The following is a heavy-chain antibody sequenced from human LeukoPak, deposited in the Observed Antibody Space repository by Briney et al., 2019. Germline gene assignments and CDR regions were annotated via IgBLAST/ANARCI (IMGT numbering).Heavy chain of an antibody. V-gene: IGHV3-30*18. J-gene: IGHJ6*04. CDR2: ISYDGSNK. CDR3: AKDGIAVAGSGNGMDV. CDR1: GFTFSSYG. D-gene: IGHD6-19*01. Sequence: PGGSLRLSCAASGFTFSSYGMHWVRQAPGKGLEGVAAISYDGSNKYYADSVKGRFTISRDNSKNTLYLQMNSLRAEDTAVYYCAKDGIAVAGSGNGMDVWGKGTTVTVSS.